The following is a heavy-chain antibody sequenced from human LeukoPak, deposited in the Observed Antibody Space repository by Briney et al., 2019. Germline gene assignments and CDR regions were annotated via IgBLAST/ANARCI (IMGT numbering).Heavy chain of an antibody. CDR3: ARAGDSGSSFDY. J-gene: IGHJ4*02. D-gene: IGHD3-10*01. Sequence: SETLSLTCTVSGGSINNFYWYWVRQPPGKGLEWIGYIYYTGGTNYNPSLKSRVTISVDTSNNLFSLRLTYVTAADTAVYYCARAGDSGSSFDYWGQGIQVTVSS. V-gene: IGHV4-59*01. CDR2: IYYTGGT. CDR1: GGSINNFY.